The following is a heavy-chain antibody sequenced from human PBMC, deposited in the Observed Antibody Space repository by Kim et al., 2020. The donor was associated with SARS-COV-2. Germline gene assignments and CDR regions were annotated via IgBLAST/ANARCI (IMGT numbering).Heavy chain of an antibody. J-gene: IGHJ5*02. V-gene: IGHV7-4-1*02. CDR2: P. CDR3: ARGFSWALDP. Sequence: PTYAQGFTGRFVFSLDTSVSTAYLQISSLKAEDTAVYYCARGFSWALDPWGQGTLVTVSS.